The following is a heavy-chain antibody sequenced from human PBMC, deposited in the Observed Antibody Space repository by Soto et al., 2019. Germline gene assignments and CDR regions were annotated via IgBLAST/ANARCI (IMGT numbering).Heavy chain of an antibody. D-gene: IGHD6-19*01. CDR3: ASYSSGWYDVIY. CDR2: IYYSGST. CDR1: GDSVSSGSYF. Sequence: QVQLQESGPGLVKPSETLYLTCTVSGDSVSSGSYFWSWIRQPPGRGLEWIGYIYYSGSTNYNPSLKSRVTISVDTSKNQFSLKLSSVTAADTAVYYCASYSSGWYDVIYWGQGTLVTVSS. J-gene: IGHJ4*02. V-gene: IGHV4-61*01.